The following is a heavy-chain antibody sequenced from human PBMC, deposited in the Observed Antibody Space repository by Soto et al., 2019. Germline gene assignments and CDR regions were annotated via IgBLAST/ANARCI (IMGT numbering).Heavy chain of an antibody. D-gene: IGHD2-15*01. V-gene: IGHV3-48*01. Sequence: GGSLRLSCAASGFTFSSYSMNWVRQAPGKGLEWVSYISSSSSTIYYADSVKGRFTISRDNAKNPLYLQMNSLRAEDTAVYYCAKGEDIVLDYWGQGTLVTGSS. CDR3: AKGEDIVLDY. J-gene: IGHJ4*02. CDR1: GFTFSSYS. CDR2: ISSSSSTI.